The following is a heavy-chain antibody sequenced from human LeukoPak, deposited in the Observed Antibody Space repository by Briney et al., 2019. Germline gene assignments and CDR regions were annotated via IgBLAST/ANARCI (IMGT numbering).Heavy chain of an antibody. CDR1: GFTFSSYW. Sequence: PGGSLRLSCAASGFTFSSYWMNWVRQAPGKGLEWVANIKQDGSEKYYVDSVKGRFTISRDNAKNSLYLQMNSLRAEDTAVYYCARIVKVAAAGTFFDYYYYMDVWGKGTTVTVSS. V-gene: IGHV3-7*01. J-gene: IGHJ6*03. D-gene: IGHD6-13*01. CDR3: ARIVKVAAAGTFFDYYYYMDV. CDR2: IKQDGSEK.